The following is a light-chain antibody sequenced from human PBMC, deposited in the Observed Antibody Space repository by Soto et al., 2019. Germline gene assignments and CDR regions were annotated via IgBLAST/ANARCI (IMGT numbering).Light chain of an antibody. Sequence: DIQMTQSPSTLSASVGDRVTITCRASQTVSSWLAWYQQKPGKAPKLLIYDVSSLESGVPSRFSGSGSGTEFTLTISSLQPDDFATYYCQQYYSYSRTFGQGTMVEVK. CDR3: QQYYSYSRT. J-gene: IGKJ1*01. CDR1: QTVSSW. V-gene: IGKV1-5*01. CDR2: DVS.